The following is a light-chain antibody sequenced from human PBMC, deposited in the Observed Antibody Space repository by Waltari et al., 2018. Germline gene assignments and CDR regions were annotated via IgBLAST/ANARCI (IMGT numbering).Light chain of an antibody. CDR2: KDS. CDR3: QSADSSGTVV. J-gene: IGLJ2*01. Sequence: SYELTQPPSVSVSPGQTARITCSGDALPKQYAYWYQQKPGQAPVLVIYKDSERPSGIPERFAGSSSGTQVTLTISGVQAEDEADYSCQSADSSGTVVFGGGTKLTVL. V-gene: IGLV3-25*03. CDR1: ALPKQY.